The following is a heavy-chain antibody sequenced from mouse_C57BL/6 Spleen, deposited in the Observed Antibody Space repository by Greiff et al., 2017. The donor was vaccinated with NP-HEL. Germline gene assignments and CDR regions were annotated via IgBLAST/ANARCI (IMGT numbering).Heavy chain of an antibody. CDR1: GYTFTDYY. Sequence: EVQLQQSGPELVKPGASVKISCKASGYTFTDYYMNWVKQSHGKSLEWIGDINPNNGGTSYNQKFKGKATLTVDKSSSTAYMELRSLTSEDSAVYYCARSYSNYVYYYAMDYWGQGTSVTVSS. V-gene: IGHV1-26*01. CDR2: INPNNGGT. J-gene: IGHJ4*01. CDR3: ARSYSNYVYYYAMDY. D-gene: IGHD2-5*01.